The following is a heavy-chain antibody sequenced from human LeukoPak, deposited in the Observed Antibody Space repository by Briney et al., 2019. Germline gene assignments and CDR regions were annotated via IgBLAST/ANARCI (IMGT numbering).Heavy chain of an antibody. CDR3: ARDLPNPMVRGVNYYYGMDV. V-gene: IGHV3-30-3*01. Sequence: GGSLRLSCAASGFTFSSYAMHWVRQAPGKGLEWVAVISYDGSNKYYADSVKGRFTISRDNSKNTLYLQMNSLRAEDMAVYYCARDLPNPMVRGVNYYYGMDVWGQGTTVTVSS. D-gene: IGHD3-10*01. CDR1: GFTFSSYA. CDR2: ISYDGSNK. J-gene: IGHJ6*02.